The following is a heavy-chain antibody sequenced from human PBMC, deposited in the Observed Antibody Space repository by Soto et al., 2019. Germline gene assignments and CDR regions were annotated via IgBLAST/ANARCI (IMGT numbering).Heavy chain of an antibody. J-gene: IGHJ4*02. CDR1: GFTFSSYW. V-gene: IGHV3-74*01. CDR3: ARDLGTDY. Sequence: GSLRLSCAASGFTFSSYWMHWVRQAPGKGLAWVSRIKRDGSSTSYADSVKGRFTISRDNAKNTLYLQMNSLKAEDTAVYYCARDLGTDYWGQGTLVTVSS. D-gene: IGHD3-16*01. CDR2: IKRDGSST.